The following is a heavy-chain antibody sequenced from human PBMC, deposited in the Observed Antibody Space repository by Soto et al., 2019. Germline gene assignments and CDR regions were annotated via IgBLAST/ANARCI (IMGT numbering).Heavy chain of an antibody. CDR2: IRTISSAI. D-gene: IGHD2-15*01. V-gene: IGHV3-48*02. CDR3: ARETPSFDS. Sequence: QLVESGGGLVQPGGSLRLSCAASGFTFSDYPMNWVRQAPGKGLEWVSSIRTISSAIYFADSVRGRFTISRDNARNSLYLQMTSLRDEDTAEYYCARETPSFDSWGQGTLVTVSS. J-gene: IGHJ4*02. CDR1: GFTFSDYP.